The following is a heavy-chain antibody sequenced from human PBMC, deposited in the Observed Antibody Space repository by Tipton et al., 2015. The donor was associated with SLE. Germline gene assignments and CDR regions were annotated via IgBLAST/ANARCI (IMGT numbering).Heavy chain of an antibody. V-gene: IGHV4-34*01. CDR1: GGSFSAHS. J-gene: IGHJ4*02. D-gene: IGHD3-3*01. CDR2: ISHSGRT. Sequence: TLSLTCAVYGGSFSAHSWNWIRQPPGKGLEWVAEISHSGRTNYNPTLESRITMSVDTSKNQFSLGPTSVTAADTAVYYCARRDSDFWSGYLDYWGQGTPVTVSS. CDR3: ARRDSDFWSGYLDY.